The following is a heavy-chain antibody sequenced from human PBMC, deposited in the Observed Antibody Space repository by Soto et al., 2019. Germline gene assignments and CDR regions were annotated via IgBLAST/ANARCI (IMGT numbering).Heavy chain of an antibody. D-gene: IGHD2-15*01. Sequence: PGESLKISCKGSGYSFTSYWIGWVRQMPGKGLEWMGIIYPGDSDTRYSPSFQGQVTISADKSISTAYLQWSSLKASDTAMYYCARLGDCSGGSCYSLSYYGMDVWGQGTTVTVSS. V-gene: IGHV5-51*01. CDR1: GYSFTSYW. CDR3: ARLGDCSGGSCYSLSYYGMDV. J-gene: IGHJ6*02. CDR2: IYPGDSDT.